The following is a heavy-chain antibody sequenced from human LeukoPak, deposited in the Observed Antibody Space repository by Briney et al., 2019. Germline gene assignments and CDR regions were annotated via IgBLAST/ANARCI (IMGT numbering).Heavy chain of an antibody. D-gene: IGHD6-19*01. CDR1: GFTFRSSY. J-gene: IGHJ4*02. CDR3: ARDGASGWSYVY. V-gene: IGHV3-53*01. CDR2: LHSGASV. Sequence: PGGSLRLSCAVSGFTFRSSYMSWVRQAPGKGLEWVSILHSGASVYYTDSVKGRFTISRDNSRNTLYLQMNSLRAEDTAVYYCARDGASGWSYVYWGQGTLVTVSS.